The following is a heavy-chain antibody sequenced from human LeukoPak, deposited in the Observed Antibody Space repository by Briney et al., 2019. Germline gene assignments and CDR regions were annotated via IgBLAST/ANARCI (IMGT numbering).Heavy chain of an antibody. CDR1: GFTFSSYW. CDR2: VKQDGSEK. D-gene: IGHD3-3*01. V-gene: IGHV3-7*03. CDR3: GASVFW. J-gene: IGHJ4*02. Sequence: GGSLRLSCAASGFTFSSYWMSWVRQAPGKGLEWVANVKQDGSEKYYVDSAKGRFTISRDNAKNPLYLQMNSLRAEDSAVYYCGASVFWWGQGALVTVSS.